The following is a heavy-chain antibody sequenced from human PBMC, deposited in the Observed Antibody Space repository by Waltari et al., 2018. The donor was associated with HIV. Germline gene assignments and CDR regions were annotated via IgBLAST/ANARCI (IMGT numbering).Heavy chain of an antibody. J-gene: IGHJ4*02. CDR2: IKQDGSEK. Sequence: EVQLVESGGGLVQPGGSLRRSCAAAGFTFRTYWMSWVRQAPGKGLEWVANIKQDGSEKDYVDSVKGRFTISRDNAKNSLYLQMNSLRAEDTAVYYCARVSGGGFDYWGQGTLVTVSS. CDR1: GFTFRTYW. CDR3: ARVSGGGFDY. V-gene: IGHV3-7*01. D-gene: IGHD3-16*01.